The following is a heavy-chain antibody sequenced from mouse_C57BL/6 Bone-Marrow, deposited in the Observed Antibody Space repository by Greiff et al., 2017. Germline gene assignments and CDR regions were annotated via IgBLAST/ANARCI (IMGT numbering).Heavy chain of an antibody. D-gene: IGHD1-1*01. Sequence: QVQLQQPGAELVMPGASVKLSCTASGYTFTSYWMHWVKQRPGQGLEWIGEIDPSDSYTNYNQKFKGKSTLTVDKSSSTAYMQLSSLTSEDSAVYYCEREGTTVVAAYYFDYWGQGTTLTVSS. J-gene: IGHJ2*01. CDR1: GYTFTSYW. CDR2: IDPSDSYT. V-gene: IGHV1-69*01. CDR3: EREGTTVVAAYYFDY.